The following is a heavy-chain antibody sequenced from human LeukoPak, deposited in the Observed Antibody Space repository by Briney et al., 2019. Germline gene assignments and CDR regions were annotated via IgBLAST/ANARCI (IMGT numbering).Heavy chain of an antibody. CDR2: IYYSGST. J-gene: IGHJ5*02. CDR3: ARGEPRGYCSGGSCFQRRNWFDP. V-gene: IGHV4-59*12. Sequence: PSETLSLTCAVYGGSFSSYYWSWIRQPPGKGLEWIGYIYYSGSTNYNPSLKSRVTISVDTSKNQFSLKLSSVTAADTAVYYCARGEPRGYCSGGSCFQRRNWFDPWGQGTLVTVSS. D-gene: IGHD2-15*01. CDR1: GGSFSSYY.